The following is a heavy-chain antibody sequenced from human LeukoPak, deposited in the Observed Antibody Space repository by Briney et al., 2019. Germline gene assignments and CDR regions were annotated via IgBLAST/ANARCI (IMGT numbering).Heavy chain of an antibody. CDR3: ARELTTVSENWFDP. D-gene: IGHD4-11*01. J-gene: IGHJ5*02. Sequence: GGSLRLSCAASGFTFDDYAMHWVRQAPGKGLEWVSGISWNSGSIGYADSVKGRFTISRDNAKNSLYLQMNSLRAEDTAVYYCARELTTVSENWFDPWGQGTLVTVSS. V-gene: IGHV3-9*01. CDR1: GFTFDDYA. CDR2: ISWNSGSI.